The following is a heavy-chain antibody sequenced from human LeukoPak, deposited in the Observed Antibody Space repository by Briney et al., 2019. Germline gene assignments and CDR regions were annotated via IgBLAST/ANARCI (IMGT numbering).Heavy chain of an antibody. Sequence: SETLSLTCAVYGGSFSGYYWSWIRQPPGKGLEWIGEINHSGSTNYNPSLKSRATISVDTSKNQFSLKLSSVTAADTAVYYCARADYGDYGMDVWGQGTTVTVSS. D-gene: IGHD4-17*01. CDR3: ARADYGDYGMDV. CDR1: GGSFSGYY. V-gene: IGHV4-34*01. J-gene: IGHJ6*02. CDR2: INHSGST.